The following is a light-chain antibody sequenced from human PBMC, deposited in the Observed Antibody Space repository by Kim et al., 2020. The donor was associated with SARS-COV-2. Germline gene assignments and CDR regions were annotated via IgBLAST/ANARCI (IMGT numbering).Light chain of an antibody. Sequence: SASVGHRVTITCRASQSISSWLAWYQQKPGKAPKLLIYDASSLESGVPSRFSGSGSGTEFTLTISSLQPDDFATYYCQQYNSYSGTFGQGTKLEI. CDR2: DAS. CDR1: QSISSW. J-gene: IGKJ2*01. V-gene: IGKV1-5*01. CDR3: QQYNSYSGT.